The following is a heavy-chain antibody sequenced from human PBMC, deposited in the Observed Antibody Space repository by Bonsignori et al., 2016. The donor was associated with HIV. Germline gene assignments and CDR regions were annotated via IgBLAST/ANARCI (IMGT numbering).Heavy chain of an antibody. Sequence: VKVSCKDFWLHLYLAMVSGWVRQAPGQGLEWMGWISAYNGNTNYAQKLQGRVTMTTDTSTSTAYMELRSLRSDDTAVYYCARVLGLRVDYWGQGTLVTVSS. J-gene: IGHJ4*02. CDR2: ISAYNGNT. CDR1: LHLYLAMV. V-gene: IGHV1-18*01. D-gene: IGHD3-16*01. CDR3: ARVLGLRVDY.